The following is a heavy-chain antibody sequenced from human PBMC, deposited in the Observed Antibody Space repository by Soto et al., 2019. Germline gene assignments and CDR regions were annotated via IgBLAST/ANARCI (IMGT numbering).Heavy chain of an antibody. CDR3: ARARIAVADTDEFDC. J-gene: IGHJ4*02. V-gene: IGHV4-4*02. CDR1: GGSISSSNW. CDR2: IYHGGST. Sequence: KTSETLSLTCAVSGGSISSSNWWSWVRQPPGKGLEWIGEIYHGGSTEYNPSLKSRVTISVDKSRNQFSLKLTSVTAADTAMYFCARARIAVADTDEFDCWGQGTLVTVSS. D-gene: IGHD6-19*01.